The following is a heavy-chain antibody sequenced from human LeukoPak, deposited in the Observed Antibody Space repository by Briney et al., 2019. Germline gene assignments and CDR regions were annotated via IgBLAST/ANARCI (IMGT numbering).Heavy chain of an antibody. CDR1: GGSISSGGYY. V-gene: IGHV4-31*03. J-gene: IGHJ4*02. Sequence: SQTLSLTCTVSGGSISSGGYYWSWIRQHPGKGLEWIRYISYGGSTYYNPSLKSRVTISVDTSKNQFSLKLSSVTAADTAVYYCARDLGYCSSTSCRYFDYWGQGTLVTVSS. CDR3: ARDLGYCSSTSCRYFDY. D-gene: IGHD2-2*01. CDR2: ISYGGST.